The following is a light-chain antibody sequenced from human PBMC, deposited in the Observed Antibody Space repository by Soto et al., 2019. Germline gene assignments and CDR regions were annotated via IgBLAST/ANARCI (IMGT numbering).Light chain of an antibody. Sequence: QYALTQPASVSGSPGQSITISCTGTSSDVGGYNYVSWYQQHPGKAPKLIIYEVSNRPSGVSNRFSGSKSGNTASLTISGLQAEDEAEYYCSSYRSSTSLYVFGTGTKLTVL. J-gene: IGLJ1*01. V-gene: IGLV2-14*01. CDR2: EVS. CDR1: SSDVGGYNY. CDR3: SSYRSSTSLYV.